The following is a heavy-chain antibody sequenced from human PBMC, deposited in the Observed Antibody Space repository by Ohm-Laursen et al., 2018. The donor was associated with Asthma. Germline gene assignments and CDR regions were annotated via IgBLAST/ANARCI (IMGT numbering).Heavy chain of an antibody. V-gene: IGHV3-21*01. CDR2: ISTASTFI. CDR1: GYTFSRYS. J-gene: IGHJ1*01. D-gene: IGHD1-26*01. Sequence: SLRLSCTASGYTFSRYSIHWVRQVPGKGLEWVASISTASTFIYYADSVRGRFTTSRDNAKNSVYLQMNSLRAEDTALYYCARIGPEWELPGREYSLIHWDQGTLVTVSS. CDR3: ARIGPEWELPGREYSLIH.